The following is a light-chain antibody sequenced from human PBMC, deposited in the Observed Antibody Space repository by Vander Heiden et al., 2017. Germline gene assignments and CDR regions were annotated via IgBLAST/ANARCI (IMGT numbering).Light chain of an antibody. J-gene: IGKJ1*01. CDR3: QQYYSTPRT. CDR2: WAS. CDR1: QSVLYSSNNKNY. V-gene: IGKV4-1*01. Sequence: DIVIPQSPDSLAGSLAERATINCKSSQSVLYSSNNKNYLAWYQQKPGQPPKLLIYWASTLESGVPDRFSGSGSGTDFTLTISSLQAEDVAVYYCQQYYSTPRTFGQGTKVEIK.